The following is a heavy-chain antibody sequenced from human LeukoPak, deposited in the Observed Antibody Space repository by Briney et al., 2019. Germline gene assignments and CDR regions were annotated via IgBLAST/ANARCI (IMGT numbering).Heavy chain of an antibody. CDR2: IYHSGST. Sequence: SETLSLTCTVSGGSISGYYWNWIRQTPGKGLEWIGYIYHSGSTNYNPSLKSRVTISVDTSKNQFSLKLSSVTAADTAVYYCARHPGYCSSTSCKTRWFDPWGQGTLVTVSS. CDR1: GGSISGYY. J-gene: IGHJ5*02. CDR3: ARHPGYCSSTSCKTRWFDP. D-gene: IGHD2-2*03. V-gene: IGHV4-59*08.